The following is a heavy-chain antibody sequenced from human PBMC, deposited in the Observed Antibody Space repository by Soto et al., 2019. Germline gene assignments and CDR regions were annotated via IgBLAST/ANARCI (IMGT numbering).Heavy chain of an antibody. CDR2: ISGSGGST. CDR3: AKDLLGYSHGPDYYYYGMDV. J-gene: IGHJ6*02. CDR1: GFTFSSYA. Sequence: GGSLRLSCAASGFTFSSYAMSWVRQAPGKGLEWVSAISGSGGSTYYADSVKGRFTISRDNSKNTLYLQMNSLRAEDTAVYYCAKDLLGYSHGPDYYYYGMDVWGQGTTVTVSS. V-gene: IGHV3-23*01. D-gene: IGHD5-18*01.